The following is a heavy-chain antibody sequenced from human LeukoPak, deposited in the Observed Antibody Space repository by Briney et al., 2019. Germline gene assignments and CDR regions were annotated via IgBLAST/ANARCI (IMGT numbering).Heavy chain of an antibody. CDR3: ARVPHCDSNGCYDGGRYCEH. Sequence: SETLSLTCSVSGYSISSGYYWGWIRQPPGKGLEWIGSIHNSGQTYHNPSLKSRITISVDTSKNQFSQKLGSVTAADTAVYYCARVPHCDSNGCYDGGRYCEHWGQGALVTVSS. J-gene: IGHJ4*02. V-gene: IGHV4-38-2*02. CDR2: IHNSGQT. CDR1: GYSISSGYY. D-gene: IGHD3-22*01.